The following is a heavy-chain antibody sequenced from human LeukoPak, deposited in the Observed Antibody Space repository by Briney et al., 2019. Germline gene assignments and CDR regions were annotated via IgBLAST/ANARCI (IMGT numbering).Heavy chain of an antibody. CDR3: AKTVSGSHSYQGGDY. Sequence: GGSLRLSCAASGFTFSRYAMSWVRQAPGKGLEWVSAISGDGANTYCADSVKGRFTMSRDNSKNTLYLQMNSLKAEDTAVYFCAKTVSGSHSYQGGDYWGQGTLVFVSS. D-gene: IGHD3-16*02. V-gene: IGHV3-23*01. CDR2: ISGDGANT. CDR1: GFTFSRYA. J-gene: IGHJ4*02.